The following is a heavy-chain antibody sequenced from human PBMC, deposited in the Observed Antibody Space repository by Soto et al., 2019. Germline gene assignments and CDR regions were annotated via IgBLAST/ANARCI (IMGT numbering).Heavy chain of an antibody. D-gene: IGHD3-10*01. J-gene: IGHJ5*02. CDR3: VRRVSGKYGS. Sequence: EVQLAESGGGMVQPGGSLKLSCVASGFTFSSYYMHWVRQVPGKGLEYVSCISSNGGTTYYGNAVKGRFTISRDNSKNTLYLQMGSLRAEDIAVYYCVRRVSGKYGSWGQGTLVTVSS. CDR2: ISSNGGTT. CDR1: GFTFSSYY. V-gene: IGHV3-64*01.